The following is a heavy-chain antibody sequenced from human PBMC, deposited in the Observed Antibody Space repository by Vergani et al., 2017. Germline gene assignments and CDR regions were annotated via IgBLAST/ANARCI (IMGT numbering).Heavy chain of an antibody. V-gene: IGHV3-23*01. Sequence: EVQLLESGGGLVQPGGSLRLSCAASGFTFSSYAMSWVRQAPGKGLEWVSAISGSGGSTSYAQKFQGRVTMTRDTSTSTVYMELSSLRSEDTAVYYCARDPNYYYYYMDVWGKGTTVTVSS. J-gene: IGHJ6*03. CDR2: ISGSGGST. CDR1: GFTFSSYA. CDR3: ARDPNYYYYYMDV.